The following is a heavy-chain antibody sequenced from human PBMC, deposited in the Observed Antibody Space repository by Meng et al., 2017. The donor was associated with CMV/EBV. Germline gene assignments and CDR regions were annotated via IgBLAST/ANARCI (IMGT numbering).Heavy chain of an antibody. J-gene: IGHJ3*02. V-gene: IGHV3-30*03. CDR1: GFTFSSYS. D-gene: IGHD1-1*01. CDR3: ARDGTSDAFDI. Sequence: GESLKISCAASGFTFSSYSMNWVRQAPGKGLEWVAVISYDGSNKYYADSVKGRFTISRDNSKNTLYLQMNSLRAEDTAVYYCARDGTSDAFDIWGQGTMVT. CDR2: ISYDGSNK.